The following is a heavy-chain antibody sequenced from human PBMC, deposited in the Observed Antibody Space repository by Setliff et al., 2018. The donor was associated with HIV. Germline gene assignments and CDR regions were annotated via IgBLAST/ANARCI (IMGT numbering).Heavy chain of an antibody. Sequence: ESLKISCKGSGYGFSNYWLAWVRQTPGKGLGWMGIIYPGDSDTRYSPSFQGQVTFSADKSINTAYLQWGSLKASDTGIYFCARQTSRYSSSCPIDYWGQGTLVTVSS. CDR3: ARQTSRYSSSCPIDY. CDR1: GYGFSNYW. CDR2: IYPGDSDT. J-gene: IGHJ4*01. D-gene: IGHD6-13*01. V-gene: IGHV5-51*01.